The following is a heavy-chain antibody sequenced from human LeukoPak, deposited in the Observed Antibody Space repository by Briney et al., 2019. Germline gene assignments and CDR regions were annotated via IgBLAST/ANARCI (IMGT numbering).Heavy chain of an antibody. V-gene: IGHV3-73*01. CDR1: GFTFSGSA. J-gene: IGHJ3*02. CDR2: IRSKGNSYAT. Sequence: GGSLKLSCAASGFTFSGSAMHWVRQASGKGLEWVGRIRSKGNSYATAYAASVKGRFTISRDDSKNTAYLQMNSLKTEDTAVYYCTRPYTYYDFWSGYYHDAFDIWGQGTMVTVSS. D-gene: IGHD3-3*01. CDR3: TRPYTYYDFWSGYYHDAFDI.